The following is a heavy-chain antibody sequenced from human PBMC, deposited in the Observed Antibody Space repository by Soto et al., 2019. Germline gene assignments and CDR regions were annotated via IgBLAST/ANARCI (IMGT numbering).Heavy chain of an antibody. Sequence: ASVKVSCKACGYTFTRYGISWVRQAPGQGLEGMGWISAYNGNTNYAQKLQGRVTMTTDTSTSTAYMELRSLRSDDTAVYYCARDLLYSSSWFDFSTWCVYYYYGIDVWGQGTTVTVSS. CDR3: ARDLLYSSSWFDFSTWCVYYYYGIDV. V-gene: IGHV1-18*01. CDR2: ISAYNGNT. CDR1: GYTFTRYG. D-gene: IGHD6-13*01. J-gene: IGHJ6*02.